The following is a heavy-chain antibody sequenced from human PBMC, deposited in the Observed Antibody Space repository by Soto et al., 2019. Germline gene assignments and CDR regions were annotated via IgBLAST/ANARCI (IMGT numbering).Heavy chain of an antibody. V-gene: IGHV3-23*01. J-gene: IGHJ4*02. CDR1: GFTFSSYA. D-gene: IGHD1-7*01. CDR2: ISGSGGST. Sequence: GGSLRLSCAASGFTFSSYAMSWVRQAPGKGLEWVSAISGSGGSTYYADSVKGRFTISRDNSKNTRYLQMNSLRAEDTAVYYCAKDSIGITGTHDYWGQGTLVTVSS. CDR3: AKDSIGITGTHDY.